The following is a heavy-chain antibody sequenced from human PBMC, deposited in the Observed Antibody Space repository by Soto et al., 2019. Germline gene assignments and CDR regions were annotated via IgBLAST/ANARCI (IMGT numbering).Heavy chain of an antibody. J-gene: IGHJ4*02. D-gene: IGHD6-13*01. CDR3: AKSRYKAAAGSQTPGY. Sequence: GGSLRLSCAASGFTFSSYAMSWVRQAPGKGLEWVSAISGSGGSTYYADSVKGRFTISRDNSKNTLYLQMNSLRAEDTAVYYCAKSRYKAAAGSQTPGYWGQGTLVTVSS. V-gene: IGHV3-23*01. CDR2: ISGSGGST. CDR1: GFTFSSYA.